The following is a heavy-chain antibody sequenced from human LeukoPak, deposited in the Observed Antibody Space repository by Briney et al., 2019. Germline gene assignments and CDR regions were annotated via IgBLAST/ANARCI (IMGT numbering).Heavy chain of an antibody. V-gene: IGHV1-18*01. CDR3: ARASPLTIFGVVVVYDAFDI. D-gene: IGHD3-3*01. CDR1: GYTFTICG. Sequence: ASVTVSCKASGYTFTICGISWVRQAPGQGLEWMGWISAYNGNTNYAQKLQGRVTMTTDTSTSTAYMELRSLRSDDTAVYYCARASPLTIFGVVVVYDAFDIWGQGTMVTVSS. CDR2: ISAYNGNT. J-gene: IGHJ3*02.